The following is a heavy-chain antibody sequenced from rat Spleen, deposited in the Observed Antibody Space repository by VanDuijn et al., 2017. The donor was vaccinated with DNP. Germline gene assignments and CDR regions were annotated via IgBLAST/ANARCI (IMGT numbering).Heavy chain of an antibody. D-gene: IGHD1-11*01. Sequence: EVQLVESGGGLVQPGRSMKLSCAASGFTFSDYYMAWVRQAPTKGLEWVAYISYDGGSTYYGDSVKGRFTISRDNAKSTLQLQMNNLRSEDTATYYCARDGTVFRYFDFWGPGTMVIVSS. V-gene: IGHV5-22*01. CDR3: ARDGTVFRYFDF. J-gene: IGHJ1*01. CDR1: GFTFSDYY. CDR2: ISYDGGST.